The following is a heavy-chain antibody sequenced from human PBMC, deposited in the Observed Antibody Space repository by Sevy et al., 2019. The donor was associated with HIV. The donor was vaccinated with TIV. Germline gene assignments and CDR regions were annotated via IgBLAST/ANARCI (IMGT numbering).Heavy chain of an antibody. J-gene: IGHJ4*02. Sequence: SETLSLTCTVSGGSISSYYWSWIRQPAGKGLEWIGRIYTSGSTNYNPSLKSRITMSVDTSKNQFSLKLSSVTAADTAVYYWARGGRECTNGVCYPSDYWGQGTLVTVSS. V-gene: IGHV4-4*07. CDR1: GGSISSYY. D-gene: IGHD2-8*01. CDR2: IYTSGST. CDR3: ARGGRECTNGVCYPSDY.